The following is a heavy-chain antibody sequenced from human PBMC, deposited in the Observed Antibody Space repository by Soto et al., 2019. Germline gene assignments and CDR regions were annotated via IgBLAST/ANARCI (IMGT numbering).Heavy chain of an antibody. V-gene: IGHV1-69*12. Sequence: QVQLVQSGAEVKKHGSSVKVSCKASGGTFSSYAISWVRQAPGQGLEWMGGITPIFGTANYAQKFQGRVTSTADVFTSTAYMELSSLRSEDTAVYYCARDRHTAMVYYFDYWGQGTLVTVSS. CDR3: ARDRHTAMVYYFDY. J-gene: IGHJ4*02. CDR2: ITPIFGTA. CDR1: GGTFSSYA. D-gene: IGHD5-18*01.